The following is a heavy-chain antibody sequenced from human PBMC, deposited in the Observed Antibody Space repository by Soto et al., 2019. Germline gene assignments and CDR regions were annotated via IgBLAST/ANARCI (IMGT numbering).Heavy chain of an antibody. V-gene: IGHV3-48*01. D-gene: IGHD3-16*01. CDR2: TGGRGSIT. Sequence: DVELVEAGGALGQPGGSLRLSCAASGFIFTSFSMNWVRQAPGRGLEWVSYTGGRGSITTYADSVKGRFTISRDNAKNSVSLQMNSLRVEDTAVYFCVRDLHYAFDYWGQGILVTVSS. CDR3: VRDLHYAFDY. CDR1: GFIFTSFS. J-gene: IGHJ4*02.